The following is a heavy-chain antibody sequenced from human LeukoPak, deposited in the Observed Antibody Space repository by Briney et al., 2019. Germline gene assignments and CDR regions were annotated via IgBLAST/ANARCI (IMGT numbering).Heavy chain of an antibody. D-gene: IGHD5-18*01. J-gene: IGHJ4*02. CDR1: GFTFNSYW. V-gene: IGHV3-7*01. CDR2: IKQDGSEK. Sequence: WGSLRHYCAASGFTFNSYWMSWVRQAPGQGLEWVANIKQDGSEKYYVDSVKGRFTISRDNAKNSLYLQMNSLRAEDTAVYYCAREGVDTAMVDWDYWGQGTLVTVSS. CDR3: AREGVDTAMVDWDY.